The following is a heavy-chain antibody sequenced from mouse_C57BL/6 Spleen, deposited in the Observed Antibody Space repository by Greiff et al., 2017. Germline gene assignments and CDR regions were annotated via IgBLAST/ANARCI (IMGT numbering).Heavy chain of an antibody. J-gene: IGHJ2*01. CDR1: GFTFSSYT. V-gene: IGHV5-9*01. CDR3: ARLGYYYGSSFFDY. CDR2: ISGGGGNT. Sequence: EVKLLEPGGGLVKPGGSLKLSCAASGFTFSSYTMSWVRQTPGRRLEWVATISGGGGNTYYPDSVKGRFTLSRDNATNTLYLQMSSLRSEDTALYYCARLGYYYGSSFFDYWGQGTTLTVSS. D-gene: IGHD1-1*01.